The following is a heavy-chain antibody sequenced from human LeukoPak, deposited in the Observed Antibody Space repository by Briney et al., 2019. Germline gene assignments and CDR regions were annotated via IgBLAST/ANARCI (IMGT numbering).Heavy chain of an antibody. V-gene: IGHV3-48*03. Sequence: PGGSLRLSCAASGFTFSSYEMNWVRQAPGKGLEWVSYISSSGSTIYYADSVKGRFTIPRDNAKNSLYLQMNSLRAEDTAVYYCAKTYYDFWSGYFHWGQGTLVTVSS. J-gene: IGHJ4*02. CDR2: ISSSGSTI. D-gene: IGHD3-3*01. CDR3: AKTYYDFWSGYFH. CDR1: GFTFSSYE.